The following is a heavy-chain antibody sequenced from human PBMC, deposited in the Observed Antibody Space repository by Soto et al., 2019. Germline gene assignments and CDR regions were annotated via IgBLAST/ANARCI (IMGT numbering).Heavy chain of an antibody. D-gene: IGHD4-17*01. CDR1: GFTFSSYG. CDR3: ARDNADYGDDGDFDY. V-gene: IGHV3-33*01. J-gene: IGHJ4*02. CDR2: IWYDGSNK. Sequence: QVQLVESGGGVVQPGRSLRLSCAASGFTFSSYGMHWVRQAPGKGLEWVAVIWYDGSNKYYADSVKGRFTISRDNSKNTLYLQMNSLRAEDTAVYYCARDNADYGDDGDFDYWGQGTLVTVSS.